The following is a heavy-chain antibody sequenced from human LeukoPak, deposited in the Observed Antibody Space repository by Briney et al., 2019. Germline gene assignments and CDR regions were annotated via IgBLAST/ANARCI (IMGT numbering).Heavy chain of an antibody. CDR3: ARGGITMIVEEY. CDR2: INPNSGGT. J-gene: IGHJ4*02. D-gene: IGHD3-22*01. V-gene: IGHV1-2*02. Sequence: ASVKVSCKASGSTFTDYYMHWVRQAPGQGLEWMGWINPNSGGTNFAQKFQGRVTMTRDTSISTAYMELNRLRSDDTAVYYCARGGITMIVEEYWGQGTLVTVSS. CDR1: GSTFTDYY.